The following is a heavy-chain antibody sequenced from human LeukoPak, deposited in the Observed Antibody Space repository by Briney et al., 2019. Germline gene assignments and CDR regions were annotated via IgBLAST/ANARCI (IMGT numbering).Heavy chain of an antibody. V-gene: IGHV1-46*01. D-gene: IGHD5-24*01. CDR1: GYTFTSYY. Sequence: ASVKVSCKASGYTFTSYYMHWVRQAPGQGLEWMGIINPSGGSTSYAQKFQGRVTMTRDTSTSTVYMELSSLRSEDTALYYCARDRSSLEMATMKATYFDYWGQGTLVTVSS. J-gene: IGHJ4*02. CDR2: INPSGGST. CDR3: ARDRSSLEMATMKATYFDY.